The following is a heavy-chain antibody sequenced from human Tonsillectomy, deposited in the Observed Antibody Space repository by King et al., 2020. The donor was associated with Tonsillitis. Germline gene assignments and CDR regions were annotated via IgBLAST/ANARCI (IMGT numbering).Heavy chain of an antibody. CDR2: IYYSGST. D-gene: IGHD6-19*01. J-gene: IGHJ4*02. CDR3: ARDLGESSGEGDYFDY. V-gene: IGHV4-59*01. Sequence: QLQESGPGLVKPSETLSLTCTVSGGSISSYYWSWIRQPPGKGLEWIGYIYYSGSTNYNPSLKSRVTISVDTSKNQFSLKLSSVTAADTAVYYCARDLGESSGEGDYFDYWGQGTLVTVSS. CDR1: GGSISSYY.